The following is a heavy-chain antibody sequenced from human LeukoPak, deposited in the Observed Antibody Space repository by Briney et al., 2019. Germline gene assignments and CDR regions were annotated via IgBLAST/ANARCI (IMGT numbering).Heavy chain of an antibody. CDR3: ARQKGYFDWLLSSDWFDP. J-gene: IGHJ5*02. D-gene: IGHD3-9*01. Sequence: SETLSLTCTVSGGSISSSSYYWGWIRPPPGKGLEWIGSIYYSGSTYYNPSLKSRVTISVDTSKNQFSLKLSSVTAADTAVYYCARQKGYFDWLLSSDWFDPWGQGTLVTVSS. CDR2: IYYSGST. V-gene: IGHV4-39*01. CDR1: GGSISSSSYY.